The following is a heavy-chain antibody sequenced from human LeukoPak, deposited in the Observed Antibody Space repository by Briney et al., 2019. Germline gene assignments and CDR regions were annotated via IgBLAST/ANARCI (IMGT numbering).Heavy chain of an antibody. CDR1: GGSISSSSYY. Sequence: SETLSLTCTVSGGSISSSSYYWGWIRQPPGKGLEWIGTIYYSGSTYYNPSLKSRVTISVDTSKNQFSLKLSSVTAADTAVYYCARHHWSYAGIDPWGQGTLVTVTS. J-gene: IGHJ5*02. D-gene: IGHD1-7*01. CDR2: IYYSGST. V-gene: IGHV4-39*01. CDR3: ARHHWSYAGIDP.